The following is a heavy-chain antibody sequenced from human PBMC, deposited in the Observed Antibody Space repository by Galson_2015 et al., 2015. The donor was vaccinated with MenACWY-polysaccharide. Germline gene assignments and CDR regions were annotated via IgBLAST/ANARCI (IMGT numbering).Heavy chain of an antibody. CDR1: GGSFSGYY. CDR2: ISDSGRS. J-gene: IGHJ3*02. V-gene: IGHV4-34*01. D-gene: IGHD5-24*01. Sequence: SETLSLTCAVYGGSFSGYYWSWIRQSPGKGLEWIGEISDSGRSKYRPSLESRVTISLDTSKNQLSLQLRSVTAADTAVYFCARSPAVQRWPDIIAGGLDIWGQGKMVTVS. CDR3: ARSPAVQRWPDIIAGGLDI.